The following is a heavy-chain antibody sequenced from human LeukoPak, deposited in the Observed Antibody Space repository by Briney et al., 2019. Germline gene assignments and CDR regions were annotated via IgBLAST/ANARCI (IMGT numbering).Heavy chain of an antibody. CDR2: ISSSSSYI. V-gene: IGHV3-21*01. CDR1: GFTFSSYS. CDR3: ARDSAAVAGIGHY. D-gene: IGHD6-19*01. J-gene: IGHJ4*02. Sequence: GGSLRLSCAASGFTFSSYSMNWVRQAPGKGLEWVSSISSSSSYIYYADSVKGRFTISRDNAKNSLYLQMNSLRAEDTAVYYCARDSAAVAGIGHYWGQGTLVTVSS.